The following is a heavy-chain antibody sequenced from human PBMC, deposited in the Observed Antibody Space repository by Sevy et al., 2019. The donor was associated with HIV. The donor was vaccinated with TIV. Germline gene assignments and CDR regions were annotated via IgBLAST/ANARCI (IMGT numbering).Heavy chain of an antibody. CDR2: IWYDGSNK. V-gene: IGHV3-33*01. D-gene: IGHD3-16*01. Sequence: GGSLRLSCAGSGFTFSNYGMHWVRQAPGKGLEWVAIIWYDGSNKYYTESVKGRFTISRDNSKNMLYLKMNGLRAEDTAVYYCARDKLQTTGCMGDSHYGLDVWGQGTRVTVS. CDR1: GFTFSNYG. CDR3: ARDKLQTTGCMGDSHYGLDV. J-gene: IGHJ6*02.